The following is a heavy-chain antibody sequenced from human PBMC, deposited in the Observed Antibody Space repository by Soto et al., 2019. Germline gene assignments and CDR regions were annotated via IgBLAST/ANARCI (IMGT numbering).Heavy chain of an antibody. Sequence: SETLSLTCTVSGGSISSYYWSWIRQPPGKGLEWIGYIYYSGSTNYNPSLKSRVTISVDTSKNQFSLKLSSVTAADTAVYYCARLSDLGYCSITNCPEGYYFDYWGQGTLVTVSS. CDR1: GGSISSYY. D-gene: IGHD2-2*01. J-gene: IGHJ4*02. V-gene: IGHV4-59*08. CDR3: ARLSDLGYCSITNCPEGYYFDY. CDR2: IYYSGST.